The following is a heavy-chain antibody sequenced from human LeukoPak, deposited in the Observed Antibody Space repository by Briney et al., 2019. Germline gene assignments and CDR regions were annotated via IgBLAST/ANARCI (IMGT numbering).Heavy chain of an antibody. CDR2: IWSDGSHK. CDR3: TRGQTTYYDY. V-gene: IGHV3-33*08. J-gene: IGHJ4*02. Sequence: GGSLRLSCAASGFIFTTYGFHWVRQAPGKGLEWVAVIWSDGSHKFYTDSVKGRLTISRDNSENTLYLQMSSLRVEDTAVYYCTRGQTTYYDYWGQGTLVTVSS. CDR1: GFIFTTYG. D-gene: IGHD1-7*01.